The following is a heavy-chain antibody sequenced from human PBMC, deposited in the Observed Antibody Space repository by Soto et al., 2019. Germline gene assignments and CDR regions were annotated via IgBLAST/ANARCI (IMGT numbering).Heavy chain of an antibody. Sequence: SETLSLTCTVSGGSIITGGHYWSWIRQRPGKGPEYIGYVYYSGNTYYNPSLKSRVTISVDTSRDQFSLNLKSVTAADTAVYYCAREGLAAAGTENWFDPWGQGTLVTVSS. CDR1: GGSIITGGHY. V-gene: IGHV4-31*03. J-gene: IGHJ5*02. CDR2: VYYSGNT. D-gene: IGHD6-13*01. CDR3: AREGLAAAGTENWFDP.